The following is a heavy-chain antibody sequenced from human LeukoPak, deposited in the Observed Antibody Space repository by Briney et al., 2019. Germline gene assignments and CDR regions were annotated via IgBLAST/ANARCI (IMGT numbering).Heavy chain of an antibody. CDR3: AKVTAVASTGALDY. CDR2: IRFDGTNK. D-gene: IGHD6-19*01. J-gene: IGHJ4*02. CDR1: GFTFSSYG. Sequence: GGSLRLSCAASGFTFSSYGMYWVRQAPGKGLEWMAYIRFDGTNKYYAESVKGRFTISRDNAKNTLYLQMNSLRADDTAVYYCAKVTAVASTGALDYWGQGTLVTVSS. V-gene: IGHV3-30*02.